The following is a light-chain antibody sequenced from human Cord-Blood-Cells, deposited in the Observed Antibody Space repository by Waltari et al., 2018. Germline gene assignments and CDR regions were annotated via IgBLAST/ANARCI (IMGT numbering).Light chain of an antibody. CDR1: QSLLHSDGKSY. V-gene: IGKV2D-29*01. CDR3: MQSIQLPPT. J-gene: IGKJ3*01. CDR2: EVS. Sequence: DIVMTQPPLSLSVTLGQPASISCKSSQSLLHSDGKSYLYWYLQHQGQPPQLLIYEVSNRFAVVPDRFSGSGSGTDFTLKSSRVEAEDVGVYCWMQSIQLPPTFGPGTKVDIK.